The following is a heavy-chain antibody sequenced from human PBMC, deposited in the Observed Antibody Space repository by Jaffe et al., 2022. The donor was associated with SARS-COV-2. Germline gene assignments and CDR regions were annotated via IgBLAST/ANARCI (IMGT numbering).Heavy chain of an antibody. V-gene: IGHV3-23*01. J-gene: IGHJ2*01. D-gene: IGHD3-3*02. CDR1: GFTFRNYA. Sequence: EMKLLESGGGLVQPGGSLRLSCAASGFTFRNYAMSWVRQAPGKGLEWVSGIGGSGVNTFYADSVKGRFTLFRDNSKNTLYLQMNSLRAEDTAVYYCAKTSPDISMIVKSVWYFDLWGRGTLVTVSS. CDR3: AKTSPDISMIVKSVWYFDL. CDR2: IGGSGVNT.